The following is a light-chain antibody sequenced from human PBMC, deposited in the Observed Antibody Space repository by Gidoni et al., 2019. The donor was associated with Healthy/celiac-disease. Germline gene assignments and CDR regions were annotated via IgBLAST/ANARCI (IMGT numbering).Light chain of an antibody. CDR1: QSVSSY. CDR2: DAS. J-gene: IGKJ4*01. Sequence: EIVLTQSPATLSLSPGERATLSCRASQSVSSYLAWYQQKPGKAPRLLIYDASNRATGIPARLSGSVSGTDFTLTISSLEPEDFAVYYCQQRSNVGLTFGGGTKVEIK. CDR3: QQRSNVGLT. V-gene: IGKV3-11*01.